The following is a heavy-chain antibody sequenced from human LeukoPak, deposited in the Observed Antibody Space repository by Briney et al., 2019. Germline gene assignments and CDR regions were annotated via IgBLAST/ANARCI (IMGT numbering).Heavy chain of an antibody. CDR2: INHSGST. Sequence: SETLSLTCAVYGGSFSGYYWSWIRQPPGKGLEWIGEINHSGSTNYNPSLKSRVTISVDTSKNQFSLELSSVTAADTAVYYCARGGRRRGYSGYEPYNWFDPWGQGTLVTVSS. CDR1: GGSFSGYY. CDR3: ARGGRRRGYSGYEPYNWFDP. V-gene: IGHV4-34*01. D-gene: IGHD5-12*01. J-gene: IGHJ5*02.